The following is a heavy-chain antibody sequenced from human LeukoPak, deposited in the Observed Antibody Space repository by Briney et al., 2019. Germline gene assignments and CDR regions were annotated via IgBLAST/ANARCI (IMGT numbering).Heavy chain of an antibody. V-gene: IGHV4-39*07. J-gene: IGHJ5*02. CDR2: IYYSGST. D-gene: IGHD6-13*01. CDR1: GGPISSSSYY. Sequence: SETLSLTCTVSGGPISSSSYYWGWIRQPPGKGLEWIGSIYYSGSTYYNPSLKSRVTISVDTSKNQFSLKLSSVTAADTAVYYCARDRPPYSSRPRFDPRGQGTLVTVSS. CDR3: ARDRPPYSSRPRFDP.